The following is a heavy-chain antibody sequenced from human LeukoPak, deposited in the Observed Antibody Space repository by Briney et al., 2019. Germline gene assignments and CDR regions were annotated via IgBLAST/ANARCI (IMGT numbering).Heavy chain of an antibody. CDR1: GYSFTSYG. CDR2: MSAYSGKT. Sequence: GASVKVSCKASGYSFTSYGFNWVRQAPGQGLEWMGWMSAYSGKTNYAHSLQGRVTVTADTSTSTAYMELRSLRSEDTAVYYCARGMGYSYGHPQGAFDIWGQGTMVTVSS. J-gene: IGHJ3*02. CDR3: ARGMGYSYGHPQGAFDI. V-gene: IGHV1-18*01. D-gene: IGHD5-18*01.